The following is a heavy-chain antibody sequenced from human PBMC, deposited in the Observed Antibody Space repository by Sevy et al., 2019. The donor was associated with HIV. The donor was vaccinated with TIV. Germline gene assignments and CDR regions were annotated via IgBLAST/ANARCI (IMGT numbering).Heavy chain of an antibody. CDR3: SRKYDSRGYFDY. D-gene: IGHD3-22*01. CDR2: ISGSGGSGDKT. Sequence: GGSLRLSCAASGFTFSNYAMNWVRQAPGKGLEWVSGISGSGGSGDKTNYADSVKGRFTISRIDSKNSLYLQLNSRRAEDTAIYYYSRKYDSRGYFDYWGQGTLVTVSS. CDR1: GFTFSNYA. J-gene: IGHJ4*02. V-gene: IGHV3-23*01.